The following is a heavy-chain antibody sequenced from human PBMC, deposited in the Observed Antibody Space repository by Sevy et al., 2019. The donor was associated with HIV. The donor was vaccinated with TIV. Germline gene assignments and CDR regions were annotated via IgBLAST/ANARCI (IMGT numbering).Heavy chain of an antibody. CDR3: ARAKPGIAAAGVFDY. CDR1: GGSISSYY. V-gene: IGHV4-59*01. D-gene: IGHD6-13*01. Sequence: SENLSLTCTVSGGSISSYYWSWIRQPPGKGLEWIGYIYYSGSTNYNPSLKSRVTISVDTSKNQFSLKLSSVTAADTAVYYCARAKPGIAAAGVFDYWGQGTLVTVSS. CDR2: IYYSGST. J-gene: IGHJ4*02.